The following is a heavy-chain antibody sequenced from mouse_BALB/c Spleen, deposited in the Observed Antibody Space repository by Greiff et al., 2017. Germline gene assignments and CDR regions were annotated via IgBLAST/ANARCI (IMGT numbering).Heavy chain of an antibody. CDR2: IWGDGST. V-gene: IGHV2-6-7*01. Sequence: VHLVESGPGLVAPSQSLSITCTVSGFSLTGYGVNWVRQPPGKGLEWLGMIWGDGSTNYNSALKSRLSISKANSKSQVSLKMTSLQTDDTARYYCARAHYYGSSYYYAMDYWGQGTSVTVSS. D-gene: IGHD1-1*01. CDR3: ARAHYYGSSYYYAMDY. J-gene: IGHJ4*01. CDR1: GFSLTGYG.